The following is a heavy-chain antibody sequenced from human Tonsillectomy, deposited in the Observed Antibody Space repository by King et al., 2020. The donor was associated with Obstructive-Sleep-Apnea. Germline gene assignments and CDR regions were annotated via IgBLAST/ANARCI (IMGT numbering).Heavy chain of an antibody. CDR3: ATANPGRGEIWLWDYFDY. V-gene: IGHV1-24*01. CDR1: GYTLTELP. CDR2: FDPEEGET. J-gene: IGHJ4*02. Sequence: QLVQSGAEVKKPGASVKVSCKVSGYTLTELPMHWVRQAPGKGLEWMGGFDPEEGETIYAQKFQGRVTMTEDTSTDTAYMELSSLRSEDTAVYYCATANPGRGEIWLWDYFDYWGQGTLVTVSS. D-gene: IGHD5-18*01.